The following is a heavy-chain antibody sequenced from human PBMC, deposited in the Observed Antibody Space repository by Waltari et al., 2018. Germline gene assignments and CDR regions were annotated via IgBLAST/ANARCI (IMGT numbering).Heavy chain of an antibody. Sequence: QVTLKESGPALVKPTQTLTLTCTFSGFSLSTSGMRVSWIRQPPGKALEWLARIDWDDDKFYSTSRKTRLTISKDTSKNQVVLTMTNMDPVDTATYYCARSSGYFDYWGQGTLVTVSS. J-gene: IGHJ4*02. CDR2: IDWDDDK. CDR3: ARSSGYFDY. CDR1: GFSLSTSGMR. V-gene: IGHV2-70*04. D-gene: IGHD3-22*01.